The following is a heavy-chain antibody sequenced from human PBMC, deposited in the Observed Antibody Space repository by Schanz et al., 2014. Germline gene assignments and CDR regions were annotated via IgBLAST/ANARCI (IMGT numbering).Heavy chain of an antibody. D-gene: IGHD4-17*01. Sequence: EVRLVESGGGLVKPGGSLRLSCAASGFSFSTYGMTWVRQAPGKGLEWVSSISSGGRNISYADSVKGRFIISRDNSKNTLFLQMDSLRGDDAALYYCVAAQSDYGEFELDYWGQGTLVSVSS. CDR1: GFSFSTYG. CDR3: VAAQSDYGEFELDY. J-gene: IGHJ4*02. CDR2: ISSGGRNI. V-gene: IGHV3-21*01.